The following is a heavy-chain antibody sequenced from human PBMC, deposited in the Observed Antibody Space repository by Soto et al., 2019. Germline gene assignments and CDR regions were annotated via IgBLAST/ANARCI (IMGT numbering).Heavy chain of an antibody. Sequence: QVQLVQSGAEVKKPGSSVKVSCKASGGTFSSYAISWVRQAPGQGLEWMGGIIPIFGTANYAQKFQGRVTITADESTSTAYMERSSLRFEDTAVYYCAREGIVGARTYYYGMDVWGQGTTVTVSS. CDR1: GGTFSSYA. CDR3: AREGIVGARTYYYGMDV. J-gene: IGHJ6*02. CDR2: IIPIFGTA. D-gene: IGHD1-26*01. V-gene: IGHV1-69*12.